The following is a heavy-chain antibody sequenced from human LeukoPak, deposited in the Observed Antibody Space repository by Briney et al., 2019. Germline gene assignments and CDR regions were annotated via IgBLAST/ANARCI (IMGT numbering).Heavy chain of an antibody. CDR2: IYYSGST. CDR1: GGSISSYY. J-gene: IGHJ4*02. V-gene: IGHV4-59*01. Sequence: SETPSLTCTVSGGSISSYYWSWIRQPPGKGLEWIGYIYYSGSTNYNPSLKSRVTISVDTSKNQFSLKLSSVTAADTAVYYCAREGSSWLAYDYWGQGTLVTVSS. D-gene: IGHD6-13*01. CDR3: AREGSSWLAYDY.